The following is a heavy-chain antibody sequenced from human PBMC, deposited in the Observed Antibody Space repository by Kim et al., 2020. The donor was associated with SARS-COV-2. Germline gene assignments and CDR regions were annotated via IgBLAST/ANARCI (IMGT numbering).Heavy chain of an antibody. D-gene: IGHD1-1*01. J-gene: IGHJ3*02. CDR3: ARAGGNSWIPQLRAFDI. Sequence: GGSLRLSCAASGFTFSSYAMHWVRQAPGKGLEWVAVISYDGSNKYYADSVKGRFTISRDNSKNTLYLQMNSLRAEDTAVYYCARAGGNSWIPQLRAFDI. CDR1: GFTFSSYA. V-gene: IGHV3-30*04. CDR2: ISYDGSNK.